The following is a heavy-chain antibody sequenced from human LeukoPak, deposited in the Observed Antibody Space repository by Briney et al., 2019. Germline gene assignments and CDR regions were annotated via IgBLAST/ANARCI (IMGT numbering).Heavy chain of an antibody. CDR3: ARSTGGPYGDYGGQH. Sequence: GESLKISCKGSGYSFTSYWIGWVRQMPGKGLEWMGIIYPGDSDTRYSPSFQGQVTISADKSISTAYLQWSSLKASDTATYYCARSTGGPYGDYGGQHWGQGTLVTVSS. CDR2: IYPGDSDT. D-gene: IGHD4-17*01. V-gene: IGHV5-51*01. J-gene: IGHJ1*01. CDR1: GYSFTSYW.